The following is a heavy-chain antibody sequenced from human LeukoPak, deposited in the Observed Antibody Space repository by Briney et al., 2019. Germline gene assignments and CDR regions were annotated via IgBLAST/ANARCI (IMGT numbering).Heavy chain of an antibody. D-gene: IGHD6-13*01. CDR2: ISSSSSYI. J-gene: IGHJ4*02. Sequence: GGSLRLSCAASGFTFSSYGMHWVRQAPGKGLEWVSSISSSSSYIYYADSVKGRFTISRDNSKNTLYLQMNSLRAEDTAVYYCAKGGGYSSSWYLDYWGQGTLVTVSS. V-gene: IGHV3-21*01. CDR3: AKGGGYSSSWYLDY. CDR1: GFTFSSYG.